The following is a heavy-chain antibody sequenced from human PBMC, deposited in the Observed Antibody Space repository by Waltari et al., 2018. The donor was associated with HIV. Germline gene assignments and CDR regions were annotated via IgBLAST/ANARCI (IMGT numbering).Heavy chain of an antibody. Sequence: QVQLQQWGAGLLKPSETLSLTCAVYGGSFSGYYWSWIRQPPGKGLEWIGEINHSGSTNYNPSLKSRVTISVDTSKNQFSLKLSSVTAADTAVYYCARARGTVTTDYYYGMDVWGQGTTVTVSS. V-gene: IGHV4-34*01. D-gene: IGHD4-17*01. CDR1: GGSFSGYY. CDR3: ARARGTVTTDYYYGMDV. CDR2: INHSGST. J-gene: IGHJ6*02.